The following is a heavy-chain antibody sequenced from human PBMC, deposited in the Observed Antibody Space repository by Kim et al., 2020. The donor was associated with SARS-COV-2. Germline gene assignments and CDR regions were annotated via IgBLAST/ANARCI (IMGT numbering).Heavy chain of an antibody. V-gene: IGHV4-4*02. CDR3: ARRITMIVGGHFDY. CDR2: IYHSGST. J-gene: IGHJ4*02. CDR1: GGSISSSNW. D-gene: IGHD3-22*01. Sequence: SETLSLICAVSGGSISSSNWWSWVRQPPGKGLEWIGEIYHSGSTNYNPSLKSRVTISVDKSKNEFSLKLSSVTAADTAVYYCARRITMIVGGHFDYWGQGTLVTVSS.